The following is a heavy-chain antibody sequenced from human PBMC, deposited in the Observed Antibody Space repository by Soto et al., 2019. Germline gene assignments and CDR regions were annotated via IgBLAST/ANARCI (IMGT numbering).Heavy chain of an antibody. CDR3: ARYPSYDSSAYWCDY. CDR2: IWKDGSTR. D-gene: IGHD3-22*01. Sequence: QVQLVESGGGVLQPGRSLRLSCAASGFTFNNYAFHRVRQSPGKGLEWVAFIWKDGSTRYYVDSVKGRFTLSRDNSKNTVYVEMDCLRAEDTAMDYFARYPSYDSSAYWCDYWGQGVLVSVS. V-gene: IGHV3-33*01. CDR1: GFTFNNYA. J-gene: IGHJ4*02.